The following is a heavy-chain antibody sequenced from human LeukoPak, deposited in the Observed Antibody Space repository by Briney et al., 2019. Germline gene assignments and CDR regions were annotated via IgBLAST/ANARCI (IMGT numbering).Heavy chain of an antibody. D-gene: IGHD2-2*01. CDR1: GWSFNDYY. CDR2: INARGDT. J-gene: IGHJ5*02. CDR3: ARGQVPAARGYNWFDP. V-gene: IGHV4-34*01. Sequence: PSETLSLTCAVYGWSFNDYYWNWIRQPPGKGLEWMGEINARGDTNFNPSLKSRVTISVDTSKKQFSLRLTSMIAADTAVYYCARGQVPAARGYNWFDPWGQGTLVTVSS.